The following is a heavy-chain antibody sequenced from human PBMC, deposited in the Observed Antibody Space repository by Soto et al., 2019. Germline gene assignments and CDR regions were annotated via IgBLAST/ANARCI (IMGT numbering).Heavy chain of an antibody. CDR2: IYYSGST. Sequence: SETLSLTCTVSGGSISSYYWSWIRQPPGKGLEWIGYIYYSGSTNYNPSLKSRVTISVDTSKNQFSLKLSSVTAADTAVYYCARVRGITIFGVAEYFDYWGQGTLVTVSS. CDR1: GGSISSYY. J-gene: IGHJ4*02. V-gene: IGHV4-59*01. CDR3: ARVRGITIFGVAEYFDY. D-gene: IGHD3-3*01.